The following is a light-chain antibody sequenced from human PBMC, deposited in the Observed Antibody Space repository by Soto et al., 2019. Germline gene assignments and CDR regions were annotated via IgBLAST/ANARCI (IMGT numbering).Light chain of an antibody. Sequence: QSALTQPASVSGSPGQSITISCTGTSSDVGAYNYVSWYQQHPGKAPKLMIYEVSNRPSGLSNRFSGSKSGNTASLIISGLQAEDEADYYCSSYTSSSTRVFGTGTKLTV. CDR3: SSYTSSSTRV. J-gene: IGLJ1*01. CDR2: EVS. V-gene: IGLV2-14*01. CDR1: SSDVGAYNY.